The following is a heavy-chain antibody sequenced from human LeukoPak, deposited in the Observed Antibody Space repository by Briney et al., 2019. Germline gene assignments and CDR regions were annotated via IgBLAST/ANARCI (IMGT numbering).Heavy chain of an antibody. J-gene: IGHJ4*02. V-gene: IGHV3-7*01. CDR2: MKEDGTEN. CDR1: GFTFSSYW. D-gene: IGHD4-17*01. CDR3: AREGPHDYGDPYGFGY. Sequence: GGSLRLSCAASGFTFSSYWMSWVRQAPGKGLEWVANMKEDGTENYYVDSMKGRFTISRDNAKNSLYLQMNSLRAEDTAVYYCAREGPHDYGDPYGFGYWGQGTLVTVSS.